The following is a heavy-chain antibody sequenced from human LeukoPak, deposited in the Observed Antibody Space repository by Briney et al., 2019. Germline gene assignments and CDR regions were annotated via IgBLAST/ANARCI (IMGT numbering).Heavy chain of an antibody. V-gene: IGHV3-7*03. Sequence: PGGSLRLSCAASGFTFSYNWMHWVRQAPGKGLEWVANIKQDGNERYYVDSVGGRFTVSRDNAKNSLYLQLNSLRADDTAVYYCARDPHQGGNGWYYFDFWGQGTLVTVSS. J-gene: IGHJ4*02. CDR3: ARDPHQGGNGWYYFDF. CDR2: IKQDGNER. CDR1: GFTFSYNW. D-gene: IGHD6-19*01.